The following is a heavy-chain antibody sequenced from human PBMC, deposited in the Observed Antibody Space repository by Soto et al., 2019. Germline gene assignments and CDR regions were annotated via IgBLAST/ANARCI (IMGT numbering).Heavy chain of an antibody. J-gene: IGHJ3*02. CDR2: INSDGSRT. CDR1: GFTFSSYW. CDR3: ARGVRGAYGLDI. Sequence: GGSLRLSCAASGFTFSSYWMHWVRQAPGKGLVWVSRINSDGSRTNYADSVKGRFTISRDNAKNTLYLQINSLRVEETAVYYCARGVRGAYGLDIWGQGTMVTVS. V-gene: IGHV3-74*01. D-gene: IGHD2-21*01.